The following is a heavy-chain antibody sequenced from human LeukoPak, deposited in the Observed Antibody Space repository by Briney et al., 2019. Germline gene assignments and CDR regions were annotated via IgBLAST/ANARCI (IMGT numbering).Heavy chain of an antibody. D-gene: IGHD6-13*01. V-gene: IGHV1-69*04. Sequence: SVKVSCKASGGAFSSYAISWVRQAPGQGLEWMGRIIPILGIANYAQKFQGRVTITADKSTSTAYMELSSLRSEDTAVYYCASLSPSSTLSDYWGQGTLVTVSS. CDR1: GGAFSSYA. CDR3: ASLSPSSTLSDY. J-gene: IGHJ4*02. CDR2: IIPILGIA.